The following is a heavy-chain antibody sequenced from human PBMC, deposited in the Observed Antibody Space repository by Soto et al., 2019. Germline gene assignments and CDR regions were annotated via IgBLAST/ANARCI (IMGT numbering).Heavy chain of an antibody. Sequence: EVQLLESGGVLVQPGGSLRLSCAASGFSFSTNSMSWVRQAPRKGLELVSTITGGGLSTYYADSVKGRLTISRVNSKNTLHLRMDSLRAADTAIYYCAKGYCGTTTCWTFDYWGPGTLVNVS. D-gene: IGHD2-2*01. CDR3: AKGYCGTTTCWTFDY. CDR2: ITGGGLST. V-gene: IGHV3-23*01. J-gene: IGHJ4*02. CDR1: GFSFSTNS.